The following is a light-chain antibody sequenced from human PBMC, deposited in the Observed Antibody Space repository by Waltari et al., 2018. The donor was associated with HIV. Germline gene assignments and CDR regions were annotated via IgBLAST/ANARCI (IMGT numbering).Light chain of an antibody. CDR2: WAS. CDR1: RSLLHSSKNKTD. V-gene: IGKV4-1*01. Sequence: DIVMTQSPDSLAVSPGGRATINCRSSRSLLHSSKNKTDLAWYQQKPGQPPKLLIYWASTRQSGLPERFSGSGSGTDFTLTISSLQAEDAAVYYCQQYFSLPATFGQGTKVEIK. J-gene: IGKJ1*01. CDR3: QQYFSLPAT.